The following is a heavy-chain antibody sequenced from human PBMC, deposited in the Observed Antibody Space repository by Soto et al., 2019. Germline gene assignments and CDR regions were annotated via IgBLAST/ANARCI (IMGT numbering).Heavy chain of an antibody. D-gene: IGHD6-6*01. V-gene: IGHV3-21*01. J-gene: IGHJ6*03. CDR3: ARDVCEYSSSPGVGSYYYYFMDV. CDR1: GFTFTSYS. Sequence: EVQLVESGGGLVKPGGSLRLSCAASGFTFTSYSMNWVRQAPGKGLEWVSSISSSSSYIYYADSVKGLFTISRDNFNNSRYLQMNSLRAEVTAVYYCARDVCEYSSSPGVGSYYYYFMDVWGKGTTVTVSS. CDR2: ISSSSSYI.